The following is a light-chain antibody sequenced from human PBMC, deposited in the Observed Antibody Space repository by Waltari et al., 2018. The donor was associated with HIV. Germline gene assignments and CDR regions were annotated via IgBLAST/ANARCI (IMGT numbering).Light chain of an antibody. J-gene: IGKJ4*01. Sequence: EIVLTQSPASLSLSPGERATLSCRASEYIAHFLVWYQQKPGQAPRLVIYDASKRASDIPTRFTGSGFGTDFTLTIDSLEAEDFALYFCQQRRAFPPTFGGGSKVE. CDR1: EYIAHF. CDR2: DAS. V-gene: IGKV3-11*01. CDR3: QQRRAFPPT.